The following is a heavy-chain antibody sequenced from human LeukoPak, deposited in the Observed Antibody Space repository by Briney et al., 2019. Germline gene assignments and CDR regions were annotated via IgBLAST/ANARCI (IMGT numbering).Heavy chain of an antibody. CDR1: GFTFSNAW. CDR2: IKSKLEDGAT. V-gene: IGHV3-15*01. CDR3: TTDQNGPSDY. J-gene: IGHJ4*02. D-gene: IGHD2-8*01. Sequence: PGGSLRLSCAASGFTFSNAWMTWIRQAPGRGLEWVGRIKSKLEDGATDYAAPVKGRLTISRDDSKNTPYLQMNSLNTEDTAVYYCTTDQNGPSDYWGQGTLVTVSS.